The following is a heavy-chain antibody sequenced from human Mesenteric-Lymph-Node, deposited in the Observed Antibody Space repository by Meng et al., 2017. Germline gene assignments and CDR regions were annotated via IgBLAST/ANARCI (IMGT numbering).Heavy chain of an antibody. CDR2: INPHTGGI. J-gene: IGHJ4*02. CDR3: AKIGSNHQFDL. V-gene: IGHV1-2*06. CDR1: GYTFTVYY. D-gene: IGHD4-11*01. Sequence: QVQLVQSGAEVQKPGASVTVPCKASGYTFTVYYMHWVRQAPGQGLEWMGRINPHTGGINYAQEFQGRVAMTRDTSISTAYMELSRLRTDDTAVYYCAKIGSNHQFDLWGQGTLVTVSS.